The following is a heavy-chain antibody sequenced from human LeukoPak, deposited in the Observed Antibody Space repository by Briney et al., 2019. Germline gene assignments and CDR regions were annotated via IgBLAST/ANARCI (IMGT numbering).Heavy chain of an antibody. D-gene: IGHD3-10*01. V-gene: IGHV3-7*01. CDR1: GFIFGNNG. Sequence: GGSLRLSCVATGFIFGNNGMSWLRQAPEKGLEWVAQIERDGSEEHYVDSVKGRFTISRDNAKNSVFLQMNSLRVEDTAVYYCARDLVGSSDHWGQGTLVTVSS. CDR3: ARDLVGSSDH. J-gene: IGHJ4*02. CDR2: IERDGSEE.